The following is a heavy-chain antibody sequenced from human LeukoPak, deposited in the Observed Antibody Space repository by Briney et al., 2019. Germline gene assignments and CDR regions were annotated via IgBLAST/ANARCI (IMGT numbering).Heavy chain of an antibody. V-gene: IGHV3-7*01. J-gene: IGHJ6*02. D-gene: IGHD3-16*01. CDR1: GFAFSSHW. CDR3: ARDGVPGGRDV. CDR2: VNREGSDK. Sequence: GGSLRLSCAASGFAFSSHWMNWVRQAPGRGLEWVANVNREGSDKNYVDSVKGRFTISRDNAKNSLYLQMNSLGVEDTAVYYCARDGVPGGRDVWGQGTTVTVS.